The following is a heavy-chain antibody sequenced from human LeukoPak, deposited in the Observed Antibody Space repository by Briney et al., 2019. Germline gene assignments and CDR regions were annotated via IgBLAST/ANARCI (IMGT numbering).Heavy chain of an antibody. Sequence: SETLSLTCTVSGGSISSTTYYWAWIRQPPGKGLEWIGSIYKTGSTNYSPSLKSRLTISLDTSRNQFSLKLSSVTAADTAVYYCARHGGNSSSWLYWYYFDYWGQGTLVTVSS. D-gene: IGHD6-13*01. CDR3: ARHGGNSSSWLYWYYFDY. V-gene: IGHV4-39*01. CDR1: GGSISSTTYY. CDR2: IYKTGST. J-gene: IGHJ4*02.